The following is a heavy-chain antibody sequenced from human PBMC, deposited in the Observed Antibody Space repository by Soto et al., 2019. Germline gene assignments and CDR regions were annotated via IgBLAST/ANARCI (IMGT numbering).Heavy chain of an antibody. J-gene: IGHJ3*02. CDR2: IIPIFGTA. CDR1: GGTFSSYA. V-gene: IGHV1-69*13. D-gene: IGHD3-22*01. CDR3: ARDIAYYDSSGYYMSSYAFYI. Sequence: SSVKVSCKASGGTFSSYAISWVRQAPGQGLEWMGGIIPIFGTANYAQKFQGRVTITADESTSTAYMELSSLRSEDTAVYYCARDIAYYDSSGYYMSSYAFYIWG.